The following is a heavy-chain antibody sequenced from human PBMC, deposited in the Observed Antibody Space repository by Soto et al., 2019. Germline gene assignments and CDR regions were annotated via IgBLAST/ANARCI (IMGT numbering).Heavy chain of an antibody. Sequence: GGSLRLSCAASGLTFSSYGMHWVRQAPGKGLEWVAVISYDGSNKYYAESVKGRFTISRDNSKNTLYLQMSSLRAEDTAVYYCAKDGDTYHLIDYYYYMDVWGKGTTVTVSS. CDR1: GLTFSSYG. CDR3: AKDGDTYHLIDYYYYMDV. D-gene: IGHD2-21*01. V-gene: IGHV3-30*18. CDR2: ISYDGSNK. J-gene: IGHJ6*03.